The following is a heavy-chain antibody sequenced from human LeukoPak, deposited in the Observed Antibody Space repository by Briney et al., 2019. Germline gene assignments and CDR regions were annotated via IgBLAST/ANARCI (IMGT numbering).Heavy chain of an antibody. CDR1: GFTFSSYA. V-gene: IGHV3-7*01. CDR2: IKQDGSEK. CDR3: AREGLLLEDY. D-gene: IGHD3-22*01. Sequence: GGSLRLSCAASGFTFSSYAMSWVRQAPGKGLEWVANIKQDGSEKYYVDSVKGRFTISRDNAKNSLYLQMNSLRAEDTAVYYCAREGLLLEDYWGQGTLVTVSS. J-gene: IGHJ4*02.